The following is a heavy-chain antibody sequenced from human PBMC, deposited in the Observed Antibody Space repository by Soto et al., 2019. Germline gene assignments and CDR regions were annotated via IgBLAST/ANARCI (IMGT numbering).Heavy chain of an antibody. J-gene: IGHJ6*02. V-gene: IGHV4-59*01. CDR2: IYYSGST. CDR1: GDSISSYY. Sequence: SETLSLSCTVSGDSISSYYWSWIRQSPGKGLEWIGNIYYSGSTSYNPSLKSRLTVSVDTSKNQFSLKLSSVTAADTAVYYCARDGGRYYAMDVWGQGTTVTVSS. D-gene: IGHD3-3*01. CDR3: ARDGGRYYAMDV.